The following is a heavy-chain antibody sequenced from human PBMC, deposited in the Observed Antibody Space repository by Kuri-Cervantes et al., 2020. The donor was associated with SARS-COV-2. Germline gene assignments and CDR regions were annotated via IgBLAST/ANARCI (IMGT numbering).Heavy chain of an antibody. CDR3: ARAAGYYDSSDEGYFQH. CDR1: GYTLTELS. D-gene: IGHD3-22*01. Sequence: ASVKVSCKVSGYTLTELSMHWVRQAPGKGLEWMGGFDPEDGETIYAQKFQGRVTITADESTSTAYMELSSLRSEDTAVYYCARAAGYYDSSDEGYFQHWGQGTLVTVSS. J-gene: IGHJ1*01. CDR2: FDPEDGET. V-gene: IGHV1-24*01.